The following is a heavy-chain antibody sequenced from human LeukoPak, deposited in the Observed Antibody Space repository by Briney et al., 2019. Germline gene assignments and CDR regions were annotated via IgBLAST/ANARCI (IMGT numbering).Heavy chain of an antibody. CDR2: ISGSGGST. CDR1: GFTFSSYA. J-gene: IGHJ4*02. D-gene: IGHD3-9*01. V-gene: IGHV3-23*01. Sequence: GGSLRLSCAASGFTFSSYAMSWVRQAPGKGLEWVSAISGSGGSTYYADSVKGRFTISRDNSKNTLYLQMNSLRAEDTAVYYCAKDMRFDWTPYYFDYWGKGTLVTVSS. CDR3: AKDMRFDWTPYYFDY.